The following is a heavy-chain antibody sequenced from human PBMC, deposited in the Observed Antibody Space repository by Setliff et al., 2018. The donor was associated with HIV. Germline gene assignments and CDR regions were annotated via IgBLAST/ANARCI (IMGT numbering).Heavy chain of an antibody. CDR1: GYTFTSYD. Sequence: ASVKVSCKASGYTFTSYDINWVRQATGQGLEWMGWMNPNSGNTGYAQKFQGRVTMTRNTSTSTAYMELSSLRSEDTAVYYCASIATRAKPGRAFDIWGQGTMVTVSS. CDR2: MNPNSGNT. J-gene: IGHJ3*02. V-gene: IGHV1-8*01. D-gene: IGHD2-21*01. CDR3: ASIATRAKPGRAFDI.